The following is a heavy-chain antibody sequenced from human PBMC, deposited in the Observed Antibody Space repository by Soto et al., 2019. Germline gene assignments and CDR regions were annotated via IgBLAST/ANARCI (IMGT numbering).Heavy chain of an antibody. Sequence: GGSLRLSCAASGFTFSSYWMHWVRQAPGKGLVWVAHINSDGSRKRYADSVKGRFAISRDNSKNTLYLQMHSLRAEDTALYFCVRDRGYPDSFDVWGRGTMVTVSS. D-gene: IGHD1-1*01. J-gene: IGHJ3*01. V-gene: IGHV3-74*01. CDR2: INSDGSRK. CDR1: GFTFSSYW. CDR3: VRDRGYPDSFDV.